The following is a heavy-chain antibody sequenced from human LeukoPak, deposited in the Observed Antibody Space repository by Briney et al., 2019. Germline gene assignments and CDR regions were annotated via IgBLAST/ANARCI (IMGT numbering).Heavy chain of an antibody. D-gene: IGHD4-17*01. CDR1: GGSISDYF. V-gene: IGHV4-59*01. CDR2: VFYNGST. Sequence: PSETLSLTCTVSGGSISDYFWSWIRQPPGKGLEWVGYVFYNGSTNYNPSLKSRVTISIDTSRIRFSLRLSSVTAADTAVYYCARVPRDGDFDYWGQGTLVTVSS. CDR3: ARVPRDGDFDY. J-gene: IGHJ4*02.